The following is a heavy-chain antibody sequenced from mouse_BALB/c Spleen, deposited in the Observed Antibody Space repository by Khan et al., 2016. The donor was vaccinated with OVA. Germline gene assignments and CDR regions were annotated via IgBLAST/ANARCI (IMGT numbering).Heavy chain of an antibody. CDR1: GFTFIDYG. J-gene: IGHJ3*01. CDR2: ISFGAFSF. Sequence: EVELVESGGGLVQPGGSRKLSCAASGFTFIDYGMAWVRQTPGKGPEWIAFISFGAFSFYLADTVTGRLHIFRANDKTTLYLEMSSLRSDDTAMYDGARGGFAYWGQGTLVTVSA. V-gene: IGHV5-15*02. CDR3: ARGGFAY.